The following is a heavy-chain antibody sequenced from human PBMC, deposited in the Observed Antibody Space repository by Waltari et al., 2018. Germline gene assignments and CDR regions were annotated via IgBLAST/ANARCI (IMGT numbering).Heavy chain of an antibody. D-gene: IGHD6-19*01. CDR3: ARDLYSSGYYYYYYGMDV. V-gene: IGHV3-33*01. CDR2: IWYDGSNK. CDR1: GFTFSSYG. Sequence: QVQLVESGGGVVQPGRSLRLSCAASGFTFSSYGMHWVRQAPGKGLEWVAVIWYDGSNKYYADSVKGRFTISRDNSKNTLYLQMNSLRAEDTAVYYCARDLYSSGYYYYYYGMDVWGQGTTVTVSS. J-gene: IGHJ6*02.